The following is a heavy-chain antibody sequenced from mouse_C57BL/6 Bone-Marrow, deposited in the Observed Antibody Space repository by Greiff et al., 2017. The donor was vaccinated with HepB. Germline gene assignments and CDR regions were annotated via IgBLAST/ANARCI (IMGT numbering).Heavy chain of an antibody. CDR3: ARRYGSP. J-gene: IGHJ2*01. Sequence: EVQLQQSGPELVKPGASVKISCKASGYTFTDYYMNWVKQSHGKSLEWIGDINPNNGGTSYNQKFKGKATLTVDKSSSTAYMELRSLTSEDSAVYYCARRYGSPWGQGTTLTVST. CDR1: GYTFTDYY. D-gene: IGHD1-1*01. CDR2: INPNNGGT. V-gene: IGHV1-26*01.